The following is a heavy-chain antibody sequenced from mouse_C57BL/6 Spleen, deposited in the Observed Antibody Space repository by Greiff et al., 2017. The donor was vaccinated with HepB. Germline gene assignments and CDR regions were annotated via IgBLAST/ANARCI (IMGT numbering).Heavy chain of an antibody. J-gene: IGHJ3*01. V-gene: IGHV5-12*01. Sequence: EVQLVESGGGLVQPGGSLKLSCAASGFTFSDYYMYWVRQTPEKRLEWVAYISNGGGSTYYPDTVKGRFTISRDNAKNTLYLQMSRLKSEDTAMYYCARQGGWLLSLAYWGQGTLVTVSA. CDR1: GFTFSDYY. D-gene: IGHD2-3*01. CDR3: ARQGGWLLSLAY. CDR2: ISNGGGST.